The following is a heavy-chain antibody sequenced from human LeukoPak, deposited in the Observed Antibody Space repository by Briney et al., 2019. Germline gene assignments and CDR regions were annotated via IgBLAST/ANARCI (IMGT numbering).Heavy chain of an antibody. V-gene: IGHV1-69*06. CDR1: GGTFSSYA. CDR3: VGILAYYFDY. J-gene: IGHJ4*02. CDR2: IIPIFGTA. D-gene: IGHD2-15*01. Sequence: ASVKVSCKASGGTFSSYAISWVRQAPGQGLEWMGGIIPIFGTANYAQKFQGRVTITADKSTSTAYMELSSLRSEDTAVYYCVGILAYYFDYWGQGTLVTVSS.